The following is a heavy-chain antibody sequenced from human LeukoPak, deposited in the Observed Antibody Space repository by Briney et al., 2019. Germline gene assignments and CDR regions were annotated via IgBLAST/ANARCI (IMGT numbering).Heavy chain of an antibody. CDR2: ISYDGSNK. J-gene: IGHJ4*02. D-gene: IGHD1-26*01. CDR1: GFTFSSYG. V-gene: IGHV3-30*03. Sequence: GRSLRPSCAASGFTFSSYGMHWVRQAPGKGLEWVAVISYDGSNKYYADSVKGRFTISRDNSKNTLYLQMNSLRAEDTAVYYCASPAGAPNPFDYWGQGTLVTVSS. CDR3: ASPAGAPNPFDY.